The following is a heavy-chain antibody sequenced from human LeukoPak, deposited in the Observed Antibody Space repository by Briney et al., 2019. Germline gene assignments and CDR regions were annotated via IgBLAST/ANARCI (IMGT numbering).Heavy chain of an antibody. V-gene: IGHV3-7*01. CDR3: ARDLNWETY. CDR1: GFTFSTYA. Sequence: GGSLRLSCAASGFTFSTYAMTWVRQAPGKGLEWVANIKTDGSQIYYVDSVKGRFTISRDNAKNSLYLQMNSLRAEDTAVYYCARDLNWETYWGQGTLVSVSS. CDR2: IKTDGSQI. J-gene: IGHJ4*02. D-gene: IGHD7-27*01.